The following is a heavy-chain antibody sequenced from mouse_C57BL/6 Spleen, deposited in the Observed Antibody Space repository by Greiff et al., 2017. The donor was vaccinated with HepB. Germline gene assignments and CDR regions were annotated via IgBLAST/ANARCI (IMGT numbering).Heavy chain of an antibody. CDR3: ARLRALGVYYFDY. J-gene: IGHJ2*01. D-gene: IGHD4-1*01. Sequence: VQLQQSGAELVRPGASVKLSCTASGFNIKDYYMHWVKQRPEQGLEWIGRIDPEDGDTEYAPKFQGKATMTADKSSSTAYMQLNSLTSEDSAVYFCARLRALGVYYFDYWGQGTTLTVSS. CDR2: IDPEDGDT. V-gene: IGHV14-1*01. CDR1: GFNIKDYY.